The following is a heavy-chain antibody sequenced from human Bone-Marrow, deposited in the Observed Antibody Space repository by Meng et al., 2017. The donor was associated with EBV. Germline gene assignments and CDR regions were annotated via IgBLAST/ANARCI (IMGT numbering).Heavy chain of an antibody. V-gene: IGHV4-34*01. Sequence: QVAAKQGGAGLLKASETVSPTCVVYGGSFSGYYWSWIRQPPGKGLEWIGEINHSGSTNYNPSLKSRVTISVDTSKNQFSLKLSSVTAADTAVYYCARGRGYSSPNFDYWGQGTLVTVSS. D-gene: IGHD6-13*01. CDR1: GGSFSGYY. CDR3: ARGRGYSSPNFDY. CDR2: INHSGST. J-gene: IGHJ4*02.